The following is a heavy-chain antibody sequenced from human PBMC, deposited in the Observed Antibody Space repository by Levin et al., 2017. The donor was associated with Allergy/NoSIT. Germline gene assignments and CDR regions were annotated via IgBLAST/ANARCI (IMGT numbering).Heavy chain of an antibody. J-gene: IGHJ5*02. Sequence: NPGGSLRLSCAASGFTFSSYSMNWVRQAPGKGLEWVSSISSSSSYIYYADSVKGRFTISRDNAKNSLYLQMNSLRAEDTAVYYCARDVVAATGWFDPWGQGTLVTVSS. CDR1: GFTFSSYS. CDR2: ISSSSSYI. CDR3: ARDVVAATGWFDP. V-gene: IGHV3-21*01. D-gene: IGHD2-15*01.